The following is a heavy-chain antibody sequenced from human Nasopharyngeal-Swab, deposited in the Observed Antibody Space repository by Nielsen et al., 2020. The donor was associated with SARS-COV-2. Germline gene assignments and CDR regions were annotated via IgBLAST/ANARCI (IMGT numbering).Heavy chain of an antibody. V-gene: IGHV3-48*03. CDR2: ISSSGSTI. Sequence: GGSLRLSCAASGFTFSSYEMNWVRQAPGKGLEWVSYISSSGSTIYYADSVKGRFTISRDNAKNSLYLQMNSLRVEDTAVYYCAREGENDSSGYFSDAFDIWGQGTMVTVSS. D-gene: IGHD3-22*01. J-gene: IGHJ3*02. CDR1: GFTFSSYE. CDR3: AREGENDSSGYFSDAFDI.